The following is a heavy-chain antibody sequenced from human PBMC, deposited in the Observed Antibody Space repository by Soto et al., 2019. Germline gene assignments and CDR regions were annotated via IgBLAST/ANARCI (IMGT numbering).Heavy chain of an antibody. J-gene: IGHJ3*02. D-gene: IGHD5-12*01. V-gene: IGHV1-18*01. CDR3: ALDGYEFAFDI. CDR1: GYTFTNYG. CDR2: ISANNGNT. Sequence: QVQLVQSGAEVKKPGASVKVSCKASGYTFTNYGISWVRQAPGQGLEWMGWISANNGNTNYAQRLQGRVTMTTDTSTSTAYRERRSLRSDDTAVYYCALDGYEFAFDIWGQGTMVTVSS.